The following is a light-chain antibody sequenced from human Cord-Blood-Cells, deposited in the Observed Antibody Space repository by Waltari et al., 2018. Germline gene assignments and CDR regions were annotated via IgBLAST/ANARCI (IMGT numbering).Light chain of an antibody. J-gene: IGLJ3*02. CDR3: QSYDISLSGVV. CDR1: SSNLGAASY. CDR2: GNS. V-gene: IGLV1-40*01. Sequence: QSVLTQPPSASGAPGQRVTIPCPGSSSNLGAASYVHCYQQLPGTAPNPRIYGNSKRPSGVPDRFSGSKSGTSASLAITGLQAEDEADYYCQSYDISLSGVVFGGGTKLTVL.